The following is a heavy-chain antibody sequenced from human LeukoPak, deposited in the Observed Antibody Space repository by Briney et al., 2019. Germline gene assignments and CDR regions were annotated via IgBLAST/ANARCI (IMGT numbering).Heavy chain of an antibody. CDR3: ARGRRNSYGPYPQSITYYYYYYMDV. CDR1: GGSFSGYY. J-gene: IGHJ6*03. D-gene: IGHD5-18*01. Sequence: SETLSLTCAVYGGSFSGYYWSWIRQPPGKGLEWIGEINHSGSTNYNPSLKSRVTISVDTSKNQFSLKLSSVTAAATAVYYCARGRRNSYGPYPQSITYYYYYYMDVWGKGTTVTVSS. CDR2: INHSGST. V-gene: IGHV4-34*01.